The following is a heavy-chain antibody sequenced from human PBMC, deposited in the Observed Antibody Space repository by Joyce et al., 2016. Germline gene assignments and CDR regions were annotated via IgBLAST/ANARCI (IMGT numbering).Heavy chain of an antibody. CDR3: ATLSTSSVSLGYFYYYMDV. V-gene: IGHV1-69*01. CDR1: GGPFNIYP. D-gene: IGHD6-6*01. Sequence: QVQLVQSGPEVKKPGASVRLSCKPSGGPFNIYPITWVRQAPGQGLEWLGQIIPGHTTIYYAQKVQGRATLSADESTKTTYMEIRSLTSEDTAVYYCATLSTSSVSLGYFYYYMDVWGKGTTITVSS. CDR2: IIPGHTTI. J-gene: IGHJ6*03.